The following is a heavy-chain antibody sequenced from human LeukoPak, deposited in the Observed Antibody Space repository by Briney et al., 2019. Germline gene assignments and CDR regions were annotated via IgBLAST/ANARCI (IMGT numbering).Heavy chain of an antibody. Sequence: GGSLRLSCAASGFTFSSYSMNWVRQAPGRGLEWVSSISSNSSYIYYADSVKGRFTISRDNAKNSLYLQMNSLRAEDTAVYYCARLLGYYGSGSYRYYYGMDVWGKGTTVTVSS. J-gene: IGHJ6*04. V-gene: IGHV3-21*01. CDR2: ISSNSSYI. CDR3: ARLLGYYGSGSYRYYYGMDV. CDR1: GFTFSSYS. D-gene: IGHD3-10*01.